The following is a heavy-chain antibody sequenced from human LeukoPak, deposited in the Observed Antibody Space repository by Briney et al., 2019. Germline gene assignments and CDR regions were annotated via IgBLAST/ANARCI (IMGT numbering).Heavy chain of an antibody. D-gene: IGHD2-21*02. CDR3: ARARGAVTAIAWDYFDY. CDR1: GGTFSSYA. J-gene: IGHJ4*02. CDR2: IIPIFGTA. V-gene: IGHV1-69*13. Sequence: ASVKVSCKASGGTFSSYAISWVRQAPGQGLEWMGGIIPIFGTANYAQKFQGRVTITADESTRTAYMELSSLRSEDTAVYYCARARGAVTAIAWDYFDYWGQGTLVTVSS.